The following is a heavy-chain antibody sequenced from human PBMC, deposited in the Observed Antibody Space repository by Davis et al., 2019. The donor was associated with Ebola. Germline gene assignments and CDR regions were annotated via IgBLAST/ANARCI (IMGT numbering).Heavy chain of an antibody. Sequence: GESLKISCAASGFTFSSYGMHWVRQAPGKGLEWVAFIRYDGSNKYYADSVKGRFTISRDNSKNTLYLQMNSLRAEDTAVYYCAKGGSITMVPYGMDVWGQGTMVTVSS. D-gene: IGHD3-10*01. CDR2: IRYDGSNK. V-gene: IGHV3-30*02. CDR1: GFTFSSYG. J-gene: IGHJ6*02. CDR3: AKGGSITMVPYGMDV.